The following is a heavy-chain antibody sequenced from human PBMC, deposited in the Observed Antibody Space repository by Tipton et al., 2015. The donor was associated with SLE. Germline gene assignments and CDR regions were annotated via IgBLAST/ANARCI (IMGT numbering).Heavy chain of an antibody. CDR1: GFTFSSYE. J-gene: IGHJ3*02. CDR2: ISSSGSTI. CDR3: ARVRRAYSSSWYDAFDI. D-gene: IGHD6-13*01. V-gene: IGHV3-48*03. Sequence: QLVQSGGGLVQPGGSLRLSCAASGFTFSSYEMKWVRQAPGKGLEWVSYISSSGSTIYYADSVKGRFAISRDNAKNSLYLQMNSLRAEDTAVYYCARVRRAYSSSWYDAFDIWGQGTMVTVS.